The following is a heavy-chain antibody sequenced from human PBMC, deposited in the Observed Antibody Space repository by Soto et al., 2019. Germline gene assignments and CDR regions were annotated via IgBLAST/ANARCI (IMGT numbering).Heavy chain of an antibody. Sequence: GASVKVSCKASGYTFTSYDINWVRQAPGQGLEWMGWISAYNGNTNYAQKLQGRVTMTTDTSTSTAYMELRSLRSDDTAVYYCASMGRRDGYNQGELDYWGQGTLVTVSS. CDR3: ASMGRRDGYNQGELDY. V-gene: IGHV1-18*01. J-gene: IGHJ4*02. CDR1: GYTFTSYD. D-gene: IGHD5-12*01. CDR2: ISAYNGNT.